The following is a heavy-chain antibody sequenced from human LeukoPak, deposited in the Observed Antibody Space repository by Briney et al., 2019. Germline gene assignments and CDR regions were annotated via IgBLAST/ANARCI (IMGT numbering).Heavy chain of an antibody. CDR2: IIPIFGTA. D-gene: IGHD4-11*01. J-gene: IGHJ5*02. Sequence: SVKVSCKASGGTFSSYAISWVRQAPGQGLEWMGGIIPIFGTANYAQKFQGRVTITADKSTSTAYMELSSLRSEDTAVYYCARAPRALQNWFDPWGQGTLVTVSS. CDR1: GGTFSSYA. CDR3: ARAPRALQNWFDP. V-gene: IGHV1-69*06.